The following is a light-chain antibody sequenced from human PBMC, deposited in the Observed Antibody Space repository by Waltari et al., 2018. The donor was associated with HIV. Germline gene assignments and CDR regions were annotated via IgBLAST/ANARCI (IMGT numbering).Light chain of an antibody. CDR3: LLYYRGAQRYV. V-gene: IGLV7-43*01. J-gene: IGLJ1*01. CDR1: TGAVTSGSY. CDR2: STS. Sequence: QTVVTQEPSLTVSTGGTVTLPCASGTGAVTSGSYPNWFQQKPGPAPRALIYSTSNNHSWPPARFSGSLRGCKAALTLSGVQPEDEAEYYCLLYYRGAQRYVFGTGTKVTVL.